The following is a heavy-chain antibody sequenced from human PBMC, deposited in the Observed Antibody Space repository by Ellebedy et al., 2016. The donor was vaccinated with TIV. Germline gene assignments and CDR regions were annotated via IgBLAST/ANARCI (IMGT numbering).Heavy chain of an antibody. CDR1: GYSFTSYW. CDR3: ATTSTMVTPYFVQY. CDR2: IYPGDSDT. J-gene: IGHJ4*02. Sequence: GESLKISCKASGYSFTSYWIGWVRQMPGKGLEWMGIIYPGDSDTKYSPSFQGQVNISADKSTSTTYLHWNSLKASDTAIYYCATTSTMVTPYFVQYWGQGSLVTVSS. V-gene: IGHV5-51*01. D-gene: IGHD2-21*02.